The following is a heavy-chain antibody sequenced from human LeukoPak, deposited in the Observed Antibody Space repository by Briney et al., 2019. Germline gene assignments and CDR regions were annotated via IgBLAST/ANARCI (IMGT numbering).Heavy chain of an antibody. V-gene: IGHV3-23*01. CDR1: GFTFSSYD. Sequence: PGGALRLSCAASGFTFSSYDMTWVRQAPGRGLEWVSSIRPSGDNTYYGDSVKGRFTVSRDNSKNTVYLEMNNMRVDDTAVYYCARVAGWHWFDPWGQGTLVTVSS. CDR3: ARVAGWHWFDP. J-gene: IGHJ5*02. D-gene: IGHD6-19*01. CDR2: IRPSGDNT.